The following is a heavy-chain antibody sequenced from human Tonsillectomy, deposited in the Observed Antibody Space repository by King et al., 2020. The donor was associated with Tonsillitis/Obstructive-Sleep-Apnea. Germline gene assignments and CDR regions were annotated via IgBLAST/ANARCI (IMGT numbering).Heavy chain of an antibody. CDR2: IHYSGST. CDR3: ARDPRGYDSSGYYYYYGMDV. V-gene: IGHV4-59*01. D-gene: IGHD3-22*01. Sequence: VQLQESGPGLVKPSETLSLTCTVSGGSISSYYWSWIRQPPGKGLEWIGYIHYSGSTNYNPSLKSRVTISVDTSKSQFSLKLSSVTAADTAVYYCARDPRGYDSSGYYYYYGMDVWCQGTTVTVSS. CDR1: GGSISSYY. J-gene: IGHJ6*02.